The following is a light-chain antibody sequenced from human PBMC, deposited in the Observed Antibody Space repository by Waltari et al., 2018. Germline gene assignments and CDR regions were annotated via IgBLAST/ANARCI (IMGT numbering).Light chain of an antibody. J-gene: IGLJ3*02. V-gene: IGLV1-44*01. CDR1: SSNIGSNT. CDR2: SNN. Sequence: QSVLTQPPSASGTPRQRVTISCSGSSSNIGSNTVNWYQQLPGTAPKLLIYSNNQRPSGVPDRFSGSKSGTSASLAISGLQSEDEADYYCAAWDDSLNGSWVFGGGTKLTVL. CDR3: AAWDDSLNGSWV.